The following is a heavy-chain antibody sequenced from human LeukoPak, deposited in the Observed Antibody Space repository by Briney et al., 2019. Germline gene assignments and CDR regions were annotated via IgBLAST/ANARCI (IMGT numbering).Heavy chain of an antibody. D-gene: IGHD3-22*01. CDR1: GFSFSNYW. J-gene: IGHJ4*02. Sequence: GGSLRLSCAASGFSFSNYWMSWVRQAPGKGLEWVANIKQDGSEKYYVDSVKGRFTISRDNAKNSLYLQMNSLRAEDTAVYYCARDNTYYYDSSGYGDYWGQGTLVTVSS. V-gene: IGHV3-7*01. CDR3: ARDNTYYYDSSGYGDY. CDR2: IKQDGSEK.